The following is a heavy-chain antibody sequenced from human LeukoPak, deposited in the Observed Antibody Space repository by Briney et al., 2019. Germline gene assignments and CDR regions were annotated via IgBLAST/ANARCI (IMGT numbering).Heavy chain of an antibody. D-gene: IGHD1-1*01. CDR3: ARVKGYRDAFDI. V-gene: IGHV4-59*01. Sequence: QPSETLSLTCTVSGGSISSYYWSWIRQPPGKGLEWIGYIYYSGTTDYNPSLKSRVTISVDTSKNQFSLKLSSVTAADTAVYYCARVKGYRDAFDIWGQGTMVTVSS. J-gene: IGHJ3*02. CDR1: GGSISSYY. CDR2: IYYSGTT.